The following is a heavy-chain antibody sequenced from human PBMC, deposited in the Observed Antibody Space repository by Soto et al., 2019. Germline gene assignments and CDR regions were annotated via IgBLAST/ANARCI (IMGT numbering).Heavy chain of an antibody. Sequence: GGSLRLSCAASGFTFSSYSMNWVRQAPGKGLEWVSSISGTTNYIYYADSMKGRFTVSRDNAKNSVYLEMNSLSAEDTALYYCARESEDLTSNFDYWGQGTLVTVSS. J-gene: IGHJ4*02. CDR2: ISGTTNYI. CDR1: GFTFSSYS. V-gene: IGHV3-21*01. CDR3: ARESEDLTSNFDY.